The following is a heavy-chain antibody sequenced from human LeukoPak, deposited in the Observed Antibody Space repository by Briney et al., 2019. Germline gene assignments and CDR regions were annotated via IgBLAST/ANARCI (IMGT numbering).Heavy chain of an antibody. V-gene: IGHV3-21*01. D-gene: IGHD3-3*01. J-gene: IGHJ3*02. CDR2: ISSSSSYI. CDR3: AKTYYDFWSGQGAFDI. CDR1: GFTFSSYS. Sequence: GGSLRLSCAASGFTFSSYSMNWVRQAPGKGLEWVSFISSSSSYIYYADSVKGRFTISRDNAKNSLYLQMNSLRAEDTAVYYCAKTYYDFWSGQGAFDIWGQGTMVTVSS.